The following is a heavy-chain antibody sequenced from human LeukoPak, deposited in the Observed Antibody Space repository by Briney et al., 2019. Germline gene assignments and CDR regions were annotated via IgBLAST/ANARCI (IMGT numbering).Heavy chain of an antibody. J-gene: IGHJ4*02. Sequence: SETLSLTCTVSGGSISRRDSYWGWLRQSPRTGLEWIGSIYYTGSTYYNNNPSLQGRVTISMDTSENQFSLKLTSVTAADMAIYYCTRKREGPATGIDYWGQGTLVTVSS. D-gene: IGHD1-26*01. CDR2: IYYTGST. CDR3: TRKREGPATGIDY. CDR1: GGSISRRDSY. V-gene: IGHV4-39*07.